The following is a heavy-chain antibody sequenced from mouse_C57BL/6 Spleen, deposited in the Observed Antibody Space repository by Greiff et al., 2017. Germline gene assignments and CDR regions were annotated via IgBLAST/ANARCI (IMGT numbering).Heavy chain of an antibody. J-gene: IGHJ4*01. V-gene: IGHV8-12*01. CDR2: IYWDDDK. CDR1: GFSLSTSGMG. D-gene: IGHD1-1*01. CDR3: ARTTVVAENAMDY. Sequence: QVTLKESGPGILQSSQTLSLTCSFSGFSLSTSGMGVSWIRQPSGKGLEGLAHIYWDDDKRYNPSLKSRLTISKDTSSNQVFLKITSVDTTDTATSYGARTTVVAENAMDYWGQGPSVTAAS.